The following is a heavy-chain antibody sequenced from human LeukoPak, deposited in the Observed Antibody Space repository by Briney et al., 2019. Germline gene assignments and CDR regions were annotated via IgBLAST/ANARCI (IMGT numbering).Heavy chain of an antibody. V-gene: IGHV5-51*01. J-gene: IGHJ4*02. D-gene: IGHD4-17*01. CDR1: GYSFSTYW. CDR3: ARLKGGLVKLRECYFDY. Sequence: GGSLKISCKASGYSFSTYWIAWVRQMPGEGLELMGIMYPDDSDTRYSPSSQGQVTISADKPINTAYLQWNSLKASDTAMYYCARLKGGLVKLRECYFDYWGQGTLVTV. CDR2: MYPDDSDT.